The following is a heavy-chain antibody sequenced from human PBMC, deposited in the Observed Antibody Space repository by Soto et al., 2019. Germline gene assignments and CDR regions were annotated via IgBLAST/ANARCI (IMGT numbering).Heavy chain of an antibody. CDR1: GFTFNSYG. Sequence: QVQLVESGGGVVQPGRSLRLSCAASGFTFNSYGMHWVRQGPGNGLEWVAFISYDSTKTYYADSVKGRFTISRDNSNSALYVQMNSLTGEDTAVYYCARTRSACSDVHYYSLDVWGQGTTVTVSS. D-gene: IGHD1-26*01. CDR2: ISYDSTKT. V-gene: IGHV3-30*03. CDR3: ARTRSACSDVHYYSLDV. J-gene: IGHJ6*02.